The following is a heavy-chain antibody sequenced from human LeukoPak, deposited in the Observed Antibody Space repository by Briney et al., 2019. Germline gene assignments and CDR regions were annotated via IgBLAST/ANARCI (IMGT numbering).Heavy chain of an antibody. CDR3: ARVNYSSSSGYYYYMDV. Sequence: SETLSLTCTVSGGSISSYYWSWIRQPAGKGLEWIGRIYTTGSTNYNPSLKSRVTMSVDTSKNQFSLKLSSVTAADTAVYYCARVNYSSSSGYYYYMDVWGKGTTVTVSS. D-gene: IGHD6-6*01. J-gene: IGHJ6*03. CDR2: IYTTGST. V-gene: IGHV4-4*07. CDR1: GGSISSYY.